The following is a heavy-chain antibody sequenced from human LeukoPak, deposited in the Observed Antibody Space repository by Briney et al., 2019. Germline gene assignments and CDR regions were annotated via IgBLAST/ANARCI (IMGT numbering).Heavy chain of an antibody. Sequence: ASVKVSCKASVYTFTSYYMHWVRQAPGQGLEWMGIINPSGGSTSYAQKFQVRVTLNRVTSTSTVYMELSSLRSGDTAVYYCARAEQEYQLLRVFDYWGQGTLVTVSS. CDR3: ARAEQEYQLLRVFDY. CDR1: VYTFTSYY. CDR2: INPSGGST. D-gene: IGHD2-2*01. J-gene: IGHJ4*02. V-gene: IGHV1-46*01.